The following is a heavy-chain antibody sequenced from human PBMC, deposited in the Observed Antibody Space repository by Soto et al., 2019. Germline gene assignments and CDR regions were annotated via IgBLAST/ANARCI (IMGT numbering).Heavy chain of an antibody. Sequence: SETLSLTCTVSGGSISSYYWSWIRQPPGKGLEWIGYIYYSGSTNYNPSLKSRVTISVDTSKSQFSLKLSSVTAADTAVYYCARDMGYCSSTSCYTGTYYYYYGMDVWGQGTTVTVSS. CDR1: GGSISSYY. D-gene: IGHD2-2*02. CDR2: IYYSGST. V-gene: IGHV4-59*01. J-gene: IGHJ6*02. CDR3: ARDMGYCSSTSCYTGTYYYYYGMDV.